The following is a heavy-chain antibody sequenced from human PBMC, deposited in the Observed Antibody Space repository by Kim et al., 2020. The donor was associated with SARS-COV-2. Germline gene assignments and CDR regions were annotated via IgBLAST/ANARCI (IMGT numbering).Heavy chain of an antibody. CDR3: AKSFVGDYTDFDF. CDR2: ISGSGSNT. J-gene: IGHJ4*02. V-gene: IGHV3-23*01. CDR1: GFTFGSYP. Sequence: GGSLRLSCAASGFTFGSYPITWVRQAPGKGLEWVSVISGSGSNTDYADSVKGRFTISRDNSRNVVYLQMDSLRAEDTAVYFCAKSFVGDYTDFDFWGQGTLVTVSS. D-gene: IGHD4-17*01.